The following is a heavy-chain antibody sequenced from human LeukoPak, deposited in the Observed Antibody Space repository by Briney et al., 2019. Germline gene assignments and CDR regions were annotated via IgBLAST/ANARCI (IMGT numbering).Heavy chain of an antibody. CDR1: GFTVSNNY. V-gene: IGHV3-7*04. D-gene: IGHD2-21*01. J-gene: IGHJ4*02. CDR3: VRGDWYFES. CDR2: INRDGTEK. Sequence: GGSLRLSCAASGFTVSNNYMSWVRQAPGKGLQWVANINRDGTEKHFLDSVEGRFTISRDNAKKSLYLQMSSLRPQDTAVYFCVRGDWYFESWGQGTLVTVSS.